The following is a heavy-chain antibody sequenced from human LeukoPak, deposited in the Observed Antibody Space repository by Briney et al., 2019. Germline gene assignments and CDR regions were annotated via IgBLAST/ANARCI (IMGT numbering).Heavy chain of an antibody. Sequence: GGSLRLSCAASGFTFSSYWMHWVRQASGKGLEWVSSISSSSSYIYYADSVKGRFTISRDNAKNSLYLQMNSLRAEDTAVYYCARAPNYYDSSGYYYERSDYFDYWGQGTLVTVSS. CDR2: ISSSSSYI. V-gene: IGHV3-21*01. CDR1: GFTFSSYW. CDR3: ARAPNYYDSSGYYYERSDYFDY. J-gene: IGHJ4*02. D-gene: IGHD3-22*01.